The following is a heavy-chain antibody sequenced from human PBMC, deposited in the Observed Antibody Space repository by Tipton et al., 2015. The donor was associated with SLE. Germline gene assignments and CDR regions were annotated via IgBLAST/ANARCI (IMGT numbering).Heavy chain of an antibody. V-gene: IGHV4-59*01. CDR1: GGSISNYY. D-gene: IGHD7-27*01. CDR2: INYRGNT. CDR3: ARSQLSGDGTYYYYGMDV. Sequence: TLSLTCTVSGGSISNYYWNWIRQPPGKGLEWIGDINYRGNTNFNPSLKSRVTISIDTSKNQFSLKMTSVTAADTAVYYCARSQLSGDGTYYYYGMDVWGQGTTVTVSS. J-gene: IGHJ6*02.